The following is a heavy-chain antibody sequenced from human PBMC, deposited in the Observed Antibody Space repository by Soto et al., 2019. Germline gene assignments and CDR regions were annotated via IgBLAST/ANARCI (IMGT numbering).Heavy chain of an antibody. Sequence: EVQLLESGGGFIHPGGSLRLSCAASGFSFSSFAMNWVRQAPGKGLEWVSLISGSADSTFYEDSVKGRFTISRDNSKSTLYQQINCLRAEDTAVYYCAMTRGAMIYAISVYGMDVWGQGTTVTVSS. CDR2: ISGSADST. J-gene: IGHJ6*02. CDR3: AMTRGAMIYAISVYGMDV. D-gene: IGHD2-8*01. CDR1: GFSFSSFA. V-gene: IGHV3-23*01.